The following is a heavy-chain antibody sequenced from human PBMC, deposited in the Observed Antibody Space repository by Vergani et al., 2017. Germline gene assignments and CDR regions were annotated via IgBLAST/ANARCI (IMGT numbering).Heavy chain of an antibody. Sequence: QVQLVQSGAEVKKPGASVKVSCKASGYTFTDYFMHWVRQAPGQGLEWMGRIIPIFGTANYAQKFQGRVTITADESTSTAYMELSSLRSEDTAVYYCARVKVGTTGGFYYFYGIDVWGQGTTVTVSS. V-gene: IGHV1-69*18. J-gene: IGHJ6*02. CDR1: GYTFTDYF. D-gene: IGHD1-26*01. CDR2: IIPIFGTA. CDR3: ARVKVGTTGGFYYFYGIDV.